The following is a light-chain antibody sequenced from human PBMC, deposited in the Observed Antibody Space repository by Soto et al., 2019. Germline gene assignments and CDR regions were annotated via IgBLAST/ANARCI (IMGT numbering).Light chain of an antibody. V-gene: IGKV1-5*01. CDR1: QSIGRW. Sequence: DIQMTQSPSTLSASVGDTVTVTCRASQSIGRWLAWYQQKPGKAPKLLIFDASTLENGVPARFSGSRSGPEFSLTISSLQPDDFATYYCQQYNSYSVTFGGGTKVEIK. CDR2: DAS. J-gene: IGKJ4*01. CDR3: QQYNSYSVT.